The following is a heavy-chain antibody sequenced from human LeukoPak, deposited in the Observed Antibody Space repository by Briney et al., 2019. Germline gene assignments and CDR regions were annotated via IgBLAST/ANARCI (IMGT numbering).Heavy chain of an antibody. CDR3: ARWQRPLRSFDY. J-gene: IGHJ4*02. CDR1: GGSISSSSYY. D-gene: IGHD6-6*01. CDR2: IYYSGST. Sequence: SETLSPTCTVSGGSISSSSYYWGWIRQPPGKGLEWIGSIYYSGSTYYNPSLKSRVTISVDTSKNQFSLKLSSVTAADTAVYYCARWQRPLRSFDYWGQGTLVTVSS. V-gene: IGHV4-39*01.